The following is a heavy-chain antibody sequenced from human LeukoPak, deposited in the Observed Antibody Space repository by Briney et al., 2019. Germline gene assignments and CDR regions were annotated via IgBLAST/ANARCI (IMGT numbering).Heavy chain of an antibody. J-gene: IGHJ5*02. CDR2: IYHSGST. V-gene: IGHV4-39*07. CDR3: ARARSSWYGWFDP. CDR1: GGSISSSSYY. Sequence: SETLSLTCTVSGGSISSSSYYWGWIRQPPGKGLEWIGSIYHSGSTYYNPSLKSRVTISVDTSKNQFSLKLSSVTAADTAVYYCARARSSWYGWFDPWGQGTLVTVSS. D-gene: IGHD6-13*01.